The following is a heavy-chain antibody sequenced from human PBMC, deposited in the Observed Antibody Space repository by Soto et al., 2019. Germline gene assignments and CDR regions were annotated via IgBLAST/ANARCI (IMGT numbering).Heavy chain of an antibody. CDR3: AKDRGCSGGSCYPEDYYYYYYMDV. D-gene: IGHD2-15*01. J-gene: IGHJ6*03. CDR2: ISYDGSNK. Sequence: GGSLRLSCAASGFTFISYGMHWVRQAPGKGLEWVAVISYDGSNKYYADSVKGRFTISRDNSKNTLYLQMNSLRAEDTAVYYCAKDRGCSGGSCYPEDYYYYYYMDVWGKGTTVTVSS. V-gene: IGHV3-30*18. CDR1: GFTFISYG.